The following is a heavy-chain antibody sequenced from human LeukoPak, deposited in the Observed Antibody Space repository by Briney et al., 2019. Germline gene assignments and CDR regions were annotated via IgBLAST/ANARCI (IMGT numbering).Heavy chain of an antibody. V-gene: IGHV3-7*01. CDR1: GFTFSSYW. Sequence: PGGSLRLSCAASGFTFSSYWMSWVRQAPGKGLEWVANIKQDGSEKYYVDSVKGRFTISRDNAKNSLYLQMNSLRAEDTAVYYCARAQTGPEWLISSWYYFDYWGQGTLVTVSS. CDR2: IKQDGSEK. D-gene: IGHD3-3*01. CDR3: ARAQTGPEWLISSWYYFDY. J-gene: IGHJ4*02.